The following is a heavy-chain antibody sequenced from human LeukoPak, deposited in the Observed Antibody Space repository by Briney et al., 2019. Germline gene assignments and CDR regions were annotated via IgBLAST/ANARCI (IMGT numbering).Heavy chain of an antibody. CDR1: GGSISSSNW. Sequence: SETLSLTCAVSGGSISSSNWWSWVRQPPGKGLEWIGEINHSGSTNYNPSLKSRVTISVDTSKNQFSLRLTSVTAADTGVYYCARVGDLFGAHRVRGLPPDYYYMDVWGKGTMVTVSS. V-gene: IGHV4-4*02. J-gene: IGHJ6*03. CDR2: INHSGST. D-gene: IGHD3-10*01. CDR3: ARVGDLFGAHRVRGLPPDYYYMDV.